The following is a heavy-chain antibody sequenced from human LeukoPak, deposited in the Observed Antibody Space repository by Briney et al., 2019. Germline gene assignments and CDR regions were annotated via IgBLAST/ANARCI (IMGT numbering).Heavy chain of an antibody. CDR2: IYVTGST. D-gene: IGHD1-7*01. CDR3: ARDSGTTGEVKFDP. V-gene: IGHV4-4*07. CDR1: GASISSYY. J-gene: IGHJ5*02. Sequence: SETLSLPCTVSGASISSYYWSWIRQPAGKALEWIGRIYVTGSTTYNPSLESRVTMSLDPSKNHFSLKLRSVTAADTAVYYCARDSGTTGEVKFDPWGQGTLVTVSS.